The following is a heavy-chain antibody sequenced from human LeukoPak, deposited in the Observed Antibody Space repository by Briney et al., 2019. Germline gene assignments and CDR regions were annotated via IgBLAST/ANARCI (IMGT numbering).Heavy chain of an antibody. Sequence: SVKVSCKSSGGTFSSYAISWVRQAPGQGLEWMGGIIPIFGTANYAQKFQGRVTITTDEATSTAYMELSSLRSEDTAVYYCARDRDYGSGSYYIDYWGQGTLVTVSS. J-gene: IGHJ4*02. V-gene: IGHV1-69*05. CDR1: GGTFSSYA. CDR2: IIPIFGTA. CDR3: ARDRDYGSGSYYIDY. D-gene: IGHD3-10*01.